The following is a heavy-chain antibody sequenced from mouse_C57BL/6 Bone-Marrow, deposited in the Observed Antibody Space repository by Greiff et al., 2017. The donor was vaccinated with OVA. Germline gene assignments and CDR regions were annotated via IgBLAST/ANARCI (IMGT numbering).Heavy chain of an antibody. V-gene: IGHV1-15*01. D-gene: IGHD2-5*01. CDR1: GYTFTDYE. Sequence: QVQLKESGAELVRPGASVTLSCKASGYTFTDYEMHWVKQTPVHGLEWIGAIDPETGGTSYNQKFQGKAILTADKSSSTDYMELRSLTSEDSAVYYCTRGYSNYYAMDYWGQGTSVTVSS. CDR3: TRGYSNYYAMDY. J-gene: IGHJ4*01. CDR2: IDPETGGT.